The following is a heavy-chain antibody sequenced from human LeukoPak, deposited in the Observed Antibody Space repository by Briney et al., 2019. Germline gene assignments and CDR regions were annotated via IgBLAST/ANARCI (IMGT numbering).Heavy chain of an antibody. CDR1: GYTFTSYY. CDR2: INPSGGST. J-gene: IGHJ4*02. CDR3: ARDPDGGYDFDPDDY. D-gene: IGHD5-12*01. V-gene: IGHV1-46*01. Sequence: GASVKVSCKASGYTFTSYYMHWVRQAPGQGLEWMGIINPSGGSTSYAQKLQGRVTMTRDTSTSTVYMELSSLRSEDTAVYYCARDPDGGYDFDPDDYWGQGTLVTVSS.